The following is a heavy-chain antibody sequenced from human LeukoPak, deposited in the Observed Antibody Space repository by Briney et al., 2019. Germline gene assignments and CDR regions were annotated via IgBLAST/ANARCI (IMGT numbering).Heavy chain of an antibody. CDR2: ISAYNGNT. CDR3: ARDPLLAIFGVVVPMDV. D-gene: IGHD3-3*01. Sequence: VASVKVSCKASGYTFTSYGISWVRQAPGQGLEWMGWISAYNGNTNYAQKLQGRVTMTTDTSTSTAYMELRSLRSDDTAVDYCARDPLLAIFGVVVPMDVWGKGTPVTVSS. J-gene: IGHJ6*04. CDR1: GYTFTSYG. V-gene: IGHV1-18*01.